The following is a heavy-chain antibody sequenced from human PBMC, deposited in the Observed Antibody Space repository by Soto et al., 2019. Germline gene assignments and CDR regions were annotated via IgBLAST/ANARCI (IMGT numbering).Heavy chain of an antibody. D-gene: IGHD5-18*01. CDR3: ARQGYSYGLSVGMDV. Sequence: PGEFLKISWEASGYIFTNYWIGWVRQMPGKGLEWVGIIFPGDSQARYSPSFQGQVTMSADKSITAAYLRWSSLKASDTATYYCARQGYSYGLSVGMDVWGQGTTVTVSS. CDR2: IFPGDSQA. V-gene: IGHV5-51*01. CDR1: GYIFTNYW. J-gene: IGHJ6*02.